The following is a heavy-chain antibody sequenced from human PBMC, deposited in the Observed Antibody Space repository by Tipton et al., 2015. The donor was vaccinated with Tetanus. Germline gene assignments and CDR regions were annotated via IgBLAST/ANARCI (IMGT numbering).Heavy chain of an antibody. CDR3: ARDLRYPVRAAAGLCYYGMDV. Sequence: TLSLTCTVSGGSISSYYWSWIRQPAGKGLEWIGRIYTSGSTNYNPSLKSRVTMSVDTSKNQFSLKLSSVTAADTAVYYCARDLRYPVRAAAGLCYYGMDVWGQGTTVTVSS. D-gene: IGHD6-13*01. CDR2: IYTSGST. CDR1: GGSISSYY. V-gene: IGHV4-4*07. J-gene: IGHJ6*02.